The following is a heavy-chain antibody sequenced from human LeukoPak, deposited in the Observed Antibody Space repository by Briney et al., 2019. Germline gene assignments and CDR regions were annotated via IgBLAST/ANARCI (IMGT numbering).Heavy chain of an antibody. CDR1: GGTFSSYT. V-gene: IGHV1-69*04. J-gene: IGHJ4*02. CDR3: AREAVVSGFLDWFNSLDY. D-gene: IGHD3-3*01. CDR2: IIPILGIA. Sequence: SVKVSCRASGGTFSSYTISWVRQAPGQGLEWMGRIIPILGIANYAQKLQGRVTITADKSTSTAYMELSSLRSEDTAVYYCAREAVVSGFLDWFNSLDYWGRGTLVTVSS.